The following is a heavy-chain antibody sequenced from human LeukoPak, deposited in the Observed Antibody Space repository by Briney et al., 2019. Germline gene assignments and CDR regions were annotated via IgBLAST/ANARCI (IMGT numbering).Heavy chain of an antibody. D-gene: IGHD3-16*01. V-gene: IGHV3-53*01. Sequence: GGSLRLSCAASGFSISSHFMTWVRQAPGKGLEWVSVIYTGGITHYADYVAGRFTISRDNSKNTLYLQMNSLRVEDTAVYYCARDQVTSGGGLDYWGQGTLVTVSS. CDR2: IYTGGIT. CDR1: GFSISSHF. J-gene: IGHJ4*02. CDR3: ARDQVTSGGGLDY.